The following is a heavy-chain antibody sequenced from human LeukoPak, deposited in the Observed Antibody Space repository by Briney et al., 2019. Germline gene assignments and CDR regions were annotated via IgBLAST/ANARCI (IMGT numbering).Heavy chain of an antibody. V-gene: IGHV3-33*01. D-gene: IGHD6-13*01. Sequence: GSLRLSCTASGFTFSSYGMHWVRQAPGKGLEWVASIWYDRTNKNSADSVKGRFTISRDNSKNTLYLQMNSLRAEDTAVYYCARDLGSSWYGLYYYGMDVWGQGTTVTVSS. CDR3: ARDLGSSWYGLYYYGMDV. CDR1: GFTFSSYG. CDR2: IWYDRTNK. J-gene: IGHJ6*02.